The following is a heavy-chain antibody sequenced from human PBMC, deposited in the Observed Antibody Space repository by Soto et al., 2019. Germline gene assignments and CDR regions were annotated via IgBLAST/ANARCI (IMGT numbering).Heavy chain of an antibody. V-gene: IGHV3-30*18. Sequence: GGSLRLSCAASGFTFSSYGMHWVRQAPGKGLEWVAVISYDGSNKYYADSVKGRFTISRDNSKNTLYLQMNSLRAEDTAVYYCAKEAITMVRRDGMDVWGQGTTVTVSS. CDR1: GFTFSSYG. D-gene: IGHD3-10*01. CDR3: AKEAITMVRRDGMDV. CDR2: ISYDGSNK. J-gene: IGHJ6*02.